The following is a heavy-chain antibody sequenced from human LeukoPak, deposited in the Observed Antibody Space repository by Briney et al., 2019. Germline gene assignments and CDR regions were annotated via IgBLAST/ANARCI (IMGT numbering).Heavy chain of an antibody. Sequence: GASLQISCKGSGYSFTSYWIGWVRPLPGKGLGWMGIIYPGDSDTRYSPSFRGQVTISADKSISTAYLQWSSLKASDTAMYYCARPASGKQWPREGAFDIWGQGTMVTVSS. J-gene: IGHJ3*02. D-gene: IGHD6-19*01. CDR2: IYPGDSDT. CDR1: GYSFTSYW. V-gene: IGHV5-51*01. CDR3: ARPASGKQWPREGAFDI.